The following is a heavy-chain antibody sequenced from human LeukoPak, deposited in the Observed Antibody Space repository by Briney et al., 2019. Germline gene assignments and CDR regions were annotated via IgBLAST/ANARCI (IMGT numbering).Heavy chain of an antibody. Sequence: SETLSLTCAVYGGSFSGYYWSWIRQPPGKGLEWIGEINHSGSTNYNPSLKSRVTISVDTSKNQFSLKLSSVTAVDTAVYYCARDFRRASRYCSSTSCYRIGYFDIWGQGTMVTVSS. D-gene: IGHD2-2*01. V-gene: IGHV4-34*01. CDR2: INHSGST. J-gene: IGHJ3*02. CDR3: ARDFRRASRYCSSTSCYRIGYFDI. CDR1: GGSFSGYY.